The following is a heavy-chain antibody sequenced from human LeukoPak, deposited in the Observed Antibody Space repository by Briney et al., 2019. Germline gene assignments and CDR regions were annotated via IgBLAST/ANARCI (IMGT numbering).Heavy chain of an antibody. Sequence: ASVTVSCTASGYTFTGYYMHWVRQGIGQGLEWMGRINPKSGGTNSAPPSPGRATMTRDTSISTAYMELTRLTPDDPPVYYCPRDSDFWSGHDYWGQGTLVTASS. CDR3: PRDSDFWSGHDY. CDR2: INPKSGGT. V-gene: IGHV1-2*02. CDR1: GYTFTGYY. D-gene: IGHD3-3*01. J-gene: IGHJ4*02.